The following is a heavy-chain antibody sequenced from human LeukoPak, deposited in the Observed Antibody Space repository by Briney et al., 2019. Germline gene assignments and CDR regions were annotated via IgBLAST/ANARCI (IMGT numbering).Heavy chain of an antibody. Sequence: SETLSLTCTVSGGSISSYYWSWIRQPPGKGPEGIGYIYYSRSTNYNPSLKSRVTISVDTSKNQFSLRLTSVTAADTAVYYCARGGSYYDFWSGYYDYYYYMDVWGKGTTVTVSS. V-gene: IGHV4-59*01. D-gene: IGHD3-3*01. J-gene: IGHJ6*03. CDR3: ARGGSYYDFWSGYYDYYYYMDV. CDR1: GGSISSYY. CDR2: IYYSRST.